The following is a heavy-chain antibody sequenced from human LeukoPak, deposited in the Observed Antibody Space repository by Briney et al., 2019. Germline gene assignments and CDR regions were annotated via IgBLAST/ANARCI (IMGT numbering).Heavy chain of an antibody. V-gene: IGHV1-18*01. CDR1: GYTFTSYG. Sequence: ASVKVSCKASGYTFTSYGISWVRQAPGQGLECMGWISAYNGNTNYAQKLQGRVTMTTDTSTSTAYMELRSLRSDDTAVYYCARGSPSDTSYYGTDVWGQGTTVTVSS. CDR3: ARGSPSDTSYYGTDV. CDR2: ISAYNGNT. J-gene: IGHJ6*02.